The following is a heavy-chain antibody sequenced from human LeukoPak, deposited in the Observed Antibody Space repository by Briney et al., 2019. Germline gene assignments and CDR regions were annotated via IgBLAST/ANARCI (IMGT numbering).Heavy chain of an antibody. CDR3: AGDSYYYDSSGYYPGDY. CDR2: ISSSSSTI. Sequence: GGSLRLSCAASGFTLSSYNMNWVRQAPGKGLEWVSYISSSSSTIYYADSVKGRFTISRDNAKNSLYLQMNSLRAEDTAVYYCAGDSYYYDSSGYYPGDYWGQGTLVTVSS. CDR1: GFTLSSYN. J-gene: IGHJ4*02. D-gene: IGHD3-22*01. V-gene: IGHV3-48*01.